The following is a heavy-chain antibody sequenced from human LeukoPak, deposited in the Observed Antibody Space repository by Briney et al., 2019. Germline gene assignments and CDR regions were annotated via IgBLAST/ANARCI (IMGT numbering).Heavy chain of an antibody. CDR3: AREEGVVAVTHCYGMDV. CDR1: GDRVSSNSAA. V-gene: IGHV6-1*01. CDR2: TYYRSKWYN. Sequence: SQTLSLTCAISGDRVSSNSAAWSWIRQSPSRGLEWLGRTYYRSKWYNDYAGSVKSRIIIKSDTSKNQFSLQLDSVTPEDTAVYYCAREEGVVAVTHCYGMDVWGQGTTVTVSS. D-gene: IGHD2-15*01. J-gene: IGHJ6*02.